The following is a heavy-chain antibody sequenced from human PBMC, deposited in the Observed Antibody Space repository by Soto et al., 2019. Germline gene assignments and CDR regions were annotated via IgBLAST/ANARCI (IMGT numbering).Heavy chain of an antibody. J-gene: IGHJ4*02. CDR3: ARRRPLQLWFFDY. D-gene: IGHD5-18*01. V-gene: IGHV4-34*01. Sequence: QVQLQQWGAGLLKPSETLSLTCAVYGGSFSGYYWSWIRQPPGKGLEWIGEINHSGSTNYNPSLKSRVTISVDTSKNQFSLKLSSVTAADTAVYYCARRRPLQLWFFDYWGQGTLVTVSS. CDR2: INHSGST. CDR1: GGSFSGYY.